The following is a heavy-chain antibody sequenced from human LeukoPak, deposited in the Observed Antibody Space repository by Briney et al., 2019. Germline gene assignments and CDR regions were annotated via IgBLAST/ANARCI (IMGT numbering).Heavy chain of an antibody. CDR1: GFTFSSYG. Sequence: GRSLRLSCAASGFTFSSYGMHSVRQAPGKGLEWVTVISDDGSNKYYADFVKGRFTISRDNSKNTLYLQLNSLRAEDTAVYYCAKPPLLETVSTMYWGQGTLVTVSS. D-gene: IGHD5/OR15-5a*01. J-gene: IGHJ4*02. V-gene: IGHV3-30*18. CDR3: AKPPLLETVSTMY. CDR2: ISDDGSNK.